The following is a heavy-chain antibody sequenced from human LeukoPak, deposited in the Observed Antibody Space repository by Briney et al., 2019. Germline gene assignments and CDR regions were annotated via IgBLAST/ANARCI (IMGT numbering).Heavy chain of an antibody. J-gene: IGHJ6*04. CDR2: IYHSGST. CDR1: SDSIRSNNW. Sequence: PSETLSLTCAVSSDSIRSNNWWSWVRQPPGRGLEWIGEIYHSGSTNYNPSLKSRVTISADTSKNQLPLKLSSVTAADTAVYYCVRVPFAFYGMEVWGKGTTVSVSS. V-gene: IGHV4-4*02. D-gene: IGHD4/OR15-4a*01. CDR3: VRVPFAFYGMEV.